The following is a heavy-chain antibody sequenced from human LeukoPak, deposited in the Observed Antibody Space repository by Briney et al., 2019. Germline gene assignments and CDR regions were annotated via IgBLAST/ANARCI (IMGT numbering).Heavy chain of an antibody. Sequence: ASVKVSCTASGYTFTSYDINWVRQAPGQGLEWMGWMNPNSGNTGYAQKFQGRVTMTRNTSISTAYMELSSLKSEDTAVYYCARGYSSSWRSNVYFDYWGQGTLVTVSS. CDR2: MNPNSGNT. V-gene: IGHV1-8*01. CDR1: GYTFTSYD. CDR3: ARGYSSSWRSNVYFDY. D-gene: IGHD6-13*01. J-gene: IGHJ4*02.